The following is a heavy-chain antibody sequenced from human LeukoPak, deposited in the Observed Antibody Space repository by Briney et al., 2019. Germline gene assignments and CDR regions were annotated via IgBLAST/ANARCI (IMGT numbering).Heavy chain of an antibody. CDR3: SRHARRSGIVFWFDP. CDR2: ISNSGST. V-gene: IGHV4-59*02. CDR1: GGSVNSSY. D-gene: IGHD2-15*01. Sequence: SGTLSLTCTVSGGSVNSSYWSWVRQPPAKGLEWIGFISNSGSTKYNPSFTRGLTISVDKSENQVSLRLTSVTAADTAVYYCSRHARRSGIVFWFDPWGQGVLVTVAS. J-gene: IGHJ5*02.